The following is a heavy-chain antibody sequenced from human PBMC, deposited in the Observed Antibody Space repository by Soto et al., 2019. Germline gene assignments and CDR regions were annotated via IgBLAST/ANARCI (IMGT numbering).Heavy chain of an antibody. V-gene: IGHV4-4*07. D-gene: IGHD3-10*01. Sequence: QVQLQESGPGLVKPSETLSLTCTVSGGSISSYYWSWIRQPAGKGLEWIGRIYTSGSTNYNPSLNRRVTLSVDTSKNQFSLKLSSVTAADTAVYYCARHYGSGSYYPLYYYYGMDVWGQGTTVTVSS. CDR3: ARHYGSGSYYPLYYYYGMDV. CDR1: GGSISSYY. CDR2: IYTSGST. J-gene: IGHJ6*02.